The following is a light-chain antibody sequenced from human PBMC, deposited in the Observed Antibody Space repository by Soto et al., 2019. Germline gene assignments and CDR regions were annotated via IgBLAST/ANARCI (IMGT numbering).Light chain of an antibody. J-gene: IGLJ3*02. CDR3: GTWDSDLSAGGV. V-gene: IGLV1-51*01. Sequence: QSVLTQPPSVSAAPGQKVTISCSGNSSNIGNNYVSWYQQFPGTAPKLLIYDNNKRPSGIPDRFSGSKSGTSATLGITGLQTGDEADYYCGTWDSDLSAGGVFGGGTKLTVL. CDR2: DNN. CDR1: SSNIGNNY.